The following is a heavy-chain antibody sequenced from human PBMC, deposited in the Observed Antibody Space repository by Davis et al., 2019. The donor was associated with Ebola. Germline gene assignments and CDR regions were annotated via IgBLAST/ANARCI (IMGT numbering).Heavy chain of an antibody. J-gene: IGHJ4*02. Sequence: AASVKVSCKASGYTFTGYYMHWVRQAPGQGLEWMGWINPNSGGTDFAQKFQGRVTMTRDTSISTAYMELSRLRSEDTAVYYCARGGSWYSFDYWGQGTLVTVSS. D-gene: IGHD6-13*01. CDR1: GYTFTGYY. V-gene: IGHV1-2*02. CDR3: ARGGSWYSFDY. CDR2: INPNSGGT.